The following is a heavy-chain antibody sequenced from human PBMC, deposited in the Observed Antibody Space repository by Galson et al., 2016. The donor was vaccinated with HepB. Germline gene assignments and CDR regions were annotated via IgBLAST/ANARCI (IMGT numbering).Heavy chain of an antibody. V-gene: IGHV1-8*01. CDR3: ARGFGAVTRNSFSYYAMDV. J-gene: IGHJ6*02. Sequence: FISSDINWVRQATGQGLEWMGWMNPHSGHTAYAQKFQGRVTMTWITSISTAYMELSSLRTEDTAVYYCARGFGAVTRNSFSYYAMDVWGQGTTVTVSS. D-gene: IGHD3-3*01. CDR2: MNPHSGHT. CDR1: FISSD.